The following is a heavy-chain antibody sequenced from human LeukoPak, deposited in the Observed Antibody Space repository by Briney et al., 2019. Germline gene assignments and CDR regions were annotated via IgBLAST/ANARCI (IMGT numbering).Heavy chain of an antibody. CDR2: INHSGST. J-gene: IGHJ5*02. D-gene: IGHD3-10*01. CDR3: ARASVRGVRDWFDP. V-gene: IGHV4-34*01. CDR1: GGSFSGYY. Sequence: SETLSLTCAVYGGSFSGYYWSWIRQPPGKGLEWLGEINHSGSTNYNPSLKSRVTISVDTSKNQFSLKLSSVTAADTAVYYCARASVRGVRDWFDPWGQGTLVTVSS.